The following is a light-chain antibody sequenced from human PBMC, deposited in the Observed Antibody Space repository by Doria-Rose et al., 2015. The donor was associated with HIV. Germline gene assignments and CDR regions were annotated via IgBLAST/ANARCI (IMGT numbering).Light chain of an antibody. CDR3: HQYGTSWT. CDR1: QSFSSTY. V-gene: IGKV3-20*01. CDR2: DGS. J-gene: IGKJ1*01. Sequence: TQSPGTLSLSPGERATLSCRASQSFSSTYLAWYQQRPGQAPSLLIYDGSTRATGIPDRFSASGSGTGFTLTINRLEPEDFALYYCHQYGTSWTFGQGTKVE.